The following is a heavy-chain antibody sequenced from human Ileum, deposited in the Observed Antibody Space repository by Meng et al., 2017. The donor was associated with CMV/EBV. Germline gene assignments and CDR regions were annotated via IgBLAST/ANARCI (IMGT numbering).Heavy chain of an antibody. CDR1: VCSLSTSGVG. J-gene: IGHJ5*02. V-gene: IGHV2-5*02. CDR2: IYSDDDK. Sequence: QINLTESGPTLVHATKIITMNCTFSVCSLSTSGVGVGWIRQPPGKALEWLALIYSDDDKRYSPSLKSRLNITKDTSKNQVVLTMTNMDPVDTATYYCAHRLGAFDPWGQGTLVTVSS. CDR3: AHRLGAFDP.